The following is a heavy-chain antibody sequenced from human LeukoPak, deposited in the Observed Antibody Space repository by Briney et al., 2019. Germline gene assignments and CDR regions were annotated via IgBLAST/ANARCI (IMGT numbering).Heavy chain of an antibody. CDR3: ARGSSAARRYFDY. V-gene: IGHV4-34*01. CDR2: INHSGST. J-gene: IGHJ4*02. D-gene: IGHD6-6*01. CDR1: GGSFSGYY. Sequence: PSETLSLTCAVYGGSFSGYYWSWIRQPPGKGLEWIGEINHSGSTNYNPSLKSRVTISVDRSKNQFSLKLSSVTAADTAVYYCARGSSAARRYFDYWGQGTLVTVSS.